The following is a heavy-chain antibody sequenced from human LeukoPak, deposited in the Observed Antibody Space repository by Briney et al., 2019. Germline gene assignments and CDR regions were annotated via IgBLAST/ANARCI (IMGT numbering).Heavy chain of an antibody. D-gene: IGHD3-10*01. Sequence: GGSLRLSCAASGFTVSSNYMSWVRQAPGKGLEWVGYIRHKAYGGTTEYAASVKGRFTISRDDSKSIAYLQMNSLKTEDTAVYYCTTYSGYGSGSMDVWGKGTTVTVSS. J-gene: IGHJ6*03. CDR1: GFTVSSNY. CDR3: TTYSGYGSGSMDV. V-gene: IGHV3-49*04. CDR2: IRHKAYGGTT.